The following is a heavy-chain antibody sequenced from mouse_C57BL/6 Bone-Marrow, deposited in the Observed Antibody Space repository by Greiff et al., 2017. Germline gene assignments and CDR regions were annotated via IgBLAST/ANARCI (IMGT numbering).Heavy chain of an antibody. Sequence: QVQLQQPGAELVKPGASVKLSCKASGYTFTSSWLHWVKQRPGQGLEWIGMIHPKSGSTNYNEKFKSKATLTVDKSSSTAYMQLSSLTSEDSAVYYCARRTTVVASYYFDYWGQGTTLTVSS. CDR2: IHPKSGST. D-gene: IGHD1-1*01. CDR1: GYTFTSSW. J-gene: IGHJ2*01. V-gene: IGHV1-64*01. CDR3: ARRTTVVASYYFDY.